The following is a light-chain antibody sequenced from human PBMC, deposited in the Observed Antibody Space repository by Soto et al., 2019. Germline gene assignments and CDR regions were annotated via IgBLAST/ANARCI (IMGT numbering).Light chain of an antibody. CDR1: QSFSSW. V-gene: IGKV1-5*03. J-gene: IGKJ4*01. CDR2: KTS. Sequence: DIQMTQSPSTLSASVGDRVTITCRASQSFSSWLAWYQQKPGKAPKLLIYKTSTLESGVPSRFSGSGSGTEFTLTISSLPPDDFATYYCQQYNSNPLTFGGGTKVEIK. CDR3: QQYNSNPLT.